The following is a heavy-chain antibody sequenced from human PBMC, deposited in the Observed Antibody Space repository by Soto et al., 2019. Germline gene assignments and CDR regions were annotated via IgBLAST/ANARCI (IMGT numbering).Heavy chain of an antibody. CDR2: ISYDGSNK. CDR1: GFTFSSYG. Sequence: QVQLVESGGGVVQPGRSLRLSCAASGFTFSSYGMHWVRQAPGKGLEWVAFISYDGSNKYYADSVKGRFTISRDNSKNTXXLQMNSLRAEDTAVYYCAKDFAVRTFGDYYYGMDVWGQGTTVTVSS. J-gene: IGHJ6*02. CDR3: AKDFAVRTFGDYYYGMDV. D-gene: IGHD3-3*01. V-gene: IGHV3-30*18.